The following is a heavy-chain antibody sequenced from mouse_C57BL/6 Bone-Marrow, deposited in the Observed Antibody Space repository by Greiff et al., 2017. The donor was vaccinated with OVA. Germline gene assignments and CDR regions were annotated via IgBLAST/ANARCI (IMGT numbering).Heavy chain of an antibody. CDR1: GYTFTSYW. D-gene: IGHD2-12*01. CDR2: IHPHSGST. J-gene: IGHJ2*01. CDR3: HSYYFDY. Sequence: QVPLQQPGAELVKPGASVQLSCKASGYTFTSYWMHWVKPRPGQGLEWIGMIHPHSGSTNYNEKFKSKATLTVDKSSSTAYMQLISLTSEDSAVYYCHSYYFDYWGQGTTLTVSS. V-gene: IGHV1-64*01.